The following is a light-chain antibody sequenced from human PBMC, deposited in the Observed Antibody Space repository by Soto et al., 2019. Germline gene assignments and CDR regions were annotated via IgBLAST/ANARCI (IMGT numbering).Light chain of an antibody. CDR3: QQRSHWPPT. Sequence: ETVLTQSPATVSLSPGDRATLPCRASQSVSSNKLAWYQQKPGQAPRLLIYAASSRATGIPARFSGSGSETNFTLTISGLESEDFAVYYCQQRSHWPPTFGQGTKVDIK. CDR1: QSVSSN. V-gene: IGKV3D-20*02. J-gene: IGKJ1*01. CDR2: AAS.